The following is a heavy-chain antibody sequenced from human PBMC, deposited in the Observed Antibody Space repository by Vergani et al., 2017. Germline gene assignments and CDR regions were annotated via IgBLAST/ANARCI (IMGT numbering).Heavy chain of an antibody. J-gene: IGHJ2*01. V-gene: IGHV1-69*12. CDR1: GGTFSSYA. CDR2: IIPIFGTA. CDR3: AKRPDYGGNSPWYFDL. D-gene: IGHD4-23*01. Sequence: QVQLVQSGAEVKKPGSSVKVSCKASGGTFSSYAISWVRQAPGQGLEWMGGIIPIFGTANYAQKFQGRVTITADESTSTAYMELSSLRSEDTAVYYCAKRPDYGGNSPWYFDLWGRGTLVTVSS.